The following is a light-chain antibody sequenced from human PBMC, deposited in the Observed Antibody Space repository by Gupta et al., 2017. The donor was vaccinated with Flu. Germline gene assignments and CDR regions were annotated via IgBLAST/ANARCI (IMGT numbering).Light chain of an antibody. J-gene: IGLJ1*01. CDR3: TSYTSSYTYV. Sequence: QSPLTPPRSVSGSPGQSVPIPCTGTSGDIGTYNRVSWYQQPPGTAPKLMIYEVSSRPSGVPDRFSASKSGNTASLTISGLQGEDEADYYCTSYTSSYTYVFGTGTKVTVL. CDR1: SGDIGTYNR. V-gene: IGLV2-18*02. CDR2: EVS.